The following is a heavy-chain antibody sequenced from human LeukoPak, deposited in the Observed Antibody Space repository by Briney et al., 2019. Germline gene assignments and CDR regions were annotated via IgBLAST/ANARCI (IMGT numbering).Heavy chain of an antibody. CDR1: GYTFTGYY. Sequence: ASVKVSCKASGYTFTGYYIHWVRQAPGQGLEWMGWMNPNSGNTGYAQKFQGRVTMTRDTSISTAYMELSRLRSDDTAVYYCARGGETYYYGSGLKGTDYWGQGTLVTVSS. J-gene: IGHJ4*02. CDR2: MNPNSGNT. D-gene: IGHD3-10*01. CDR3: ARGGETYYYGSGLKGTDY. V-gene: IGHV1-2*02.